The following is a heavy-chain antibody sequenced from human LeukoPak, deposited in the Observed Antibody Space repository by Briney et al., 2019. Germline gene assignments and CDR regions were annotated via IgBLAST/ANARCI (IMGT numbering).Heavy chain of an antibody. V-gene: IGHV3-23*01. Sequence: GGSLRLSCAAYGFTFSSYAMSWVRQAPGKGLEWVSAISGSGGSTYYADSVKGRFTISRDNSKNTLYLQMNSLRAEDTAVYYCAKDLVEYSGSSEAFDIWGQGTMVTVSS. CDR3: AKDLVEYSGSSEAFDI. D-gene: IGHD6-6*01. CDR1: GFTFSSYA. CDR2: ISGSGGST. J-gene: IGHJ3*02.